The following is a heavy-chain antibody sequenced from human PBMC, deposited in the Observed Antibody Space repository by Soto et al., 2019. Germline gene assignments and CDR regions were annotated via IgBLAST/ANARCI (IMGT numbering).Heavy chain of an antibody. CDR2: ISYDGHNK. D-gene: IGHD4-17*01. CDR3: AKDLQANGDYNYYYYGMDV. CDR1: GFTFPTFG. Sequence: QVQLVDSGGGVVLPGGSLRHSCTASGFTFPTFGIHSVGQAPGKGLAWAALISYDGHNKYYSDPVKGRFTISGDNYQNTLSLQMPSLRAEDTAVYYCAKDLQANGDYNYYYYGMDVWGQGTKVSVSS. J-gene: IGHJ6*02. V-gene: IGHV3-30*18.